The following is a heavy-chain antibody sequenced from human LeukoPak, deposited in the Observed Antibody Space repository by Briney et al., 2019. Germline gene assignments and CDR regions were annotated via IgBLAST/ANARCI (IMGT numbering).Heavy chain of an antibody. D-gene: IGHD3-16*01. Sequence: GGSLRLSCAASGVTFSGYWMHWVRQAPGKGLEWVSRINEGGSVISYADSVKGRFTNSRENAKNTVYLQMDSLRAEDTAVYYCVRDLILTWTPGDDFDHWGQGTLVTVSS. CDR2: INEGGSVI. CDR3: VRDLILTWTPGDDFDH. CDR1: GVTFSGYW. V-gene: IGHV3-74*01. J-gene: IGHJ4*02.